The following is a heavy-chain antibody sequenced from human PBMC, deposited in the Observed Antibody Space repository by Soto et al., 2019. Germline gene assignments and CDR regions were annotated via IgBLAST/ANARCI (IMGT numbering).Heavy chain of an antibody. CDR1: GFIVSSNY. CDR3: ARDLGLSSGEYNWFDP. Sequence: EVQLVESGGGLIQPGGSLRLSCAAPGFIVSSNYMSWVRQAPGKGLEWVSVIYSGGSTYYADSVKGRFTISRDNSKNTLYLQMNSLRAEDTAVYYCARDLGLSSGEYNWFDPWGQGTLVTVSS. D-gene: IGHD3-22*01. V-gene: IGHV3-53*01. J-gene: IGHJ5*02. CDR2: IYSGGST.